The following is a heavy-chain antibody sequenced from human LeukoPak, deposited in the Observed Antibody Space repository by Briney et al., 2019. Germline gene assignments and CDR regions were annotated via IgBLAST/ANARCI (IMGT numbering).Heavy chain of an antibody. J-gene: IGHJ4*02. Sequence: PGGSLRLSCAASGFTVSSNYMSWVRQAPGKGLEWVSVIYSGGSTYYADSVKGRFTISRDNSKNTLYLQMNSLRAEDTAVYYCASSGGYCSSTSCLNFDYWGQGTRVTVSS. D-gene: IGHD2-2*01. CDR2: IYSGGST. CDR3: ASSGGYCSSTSCLNFDY. V-gene: IGHV3-66*02. CDR1: GFTVSSNY.